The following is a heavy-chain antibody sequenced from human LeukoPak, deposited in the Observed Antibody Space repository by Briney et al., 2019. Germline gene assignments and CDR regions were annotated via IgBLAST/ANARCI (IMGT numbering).Heavy chain of an antibody. CDR2: ITGGGGST. Sequence: GGSLRLSCAASEFTFCSYSMSWVRQAPGKGLEWVSSITGGGGSTYFADSVKDRFTISRDNSRNTLYLQLNSLRAEDTAVYYCAKSPYYDASGYNREYYFDCWGQGTLVTVSS. D-gene: IGHD3-22*01. V-gene: IGHV3-23*01. CDR3: AKSPYYDASGYNREYYFDC. J-gene: IGHJ4*02. CDR1: EFTFCSYS.